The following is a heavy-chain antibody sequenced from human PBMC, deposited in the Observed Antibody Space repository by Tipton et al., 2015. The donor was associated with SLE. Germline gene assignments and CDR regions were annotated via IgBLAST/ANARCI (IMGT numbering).Heavy chain of an antibody. J-gene: IGHJ4*02. CDR3: ARDLRANRGPIFDY. Sequence: TLSLTCTVSGDSINSKTNWWTWIRQPPGKGLEWIGEINHSGNTNYNPSLKSRVTISADKAKNQFALNLSSVTAADTAVYYCARDLRANRGPIFDYWGQGILVIVSS. V-gene: IGHV4-4*02. CDR2: INHSGNT. CDR1: GDSINSKTNW. D-gene: IGHD7-27*01.